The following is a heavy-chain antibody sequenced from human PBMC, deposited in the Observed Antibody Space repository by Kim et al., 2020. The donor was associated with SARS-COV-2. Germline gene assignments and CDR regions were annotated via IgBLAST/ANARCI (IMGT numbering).Heavy chain of an antibody. CDR3: PGDLIYYDSSGFDV. J-gene: IGHJ3*01. V-gene: IGHV4-59*13. Sequence: SETLSLTCTVSGGSISSYSWSWIRQPPGKGLGWIGIIYYSGRTNSHPSLKRRGTISVDTSTNRVSLKLSSWTAADTAGSYCPGDLIYYDSSGFDV. CDR2: IYYSGRT. D-gene: IGHD3-22*01. CDR1: GGSISSYS.